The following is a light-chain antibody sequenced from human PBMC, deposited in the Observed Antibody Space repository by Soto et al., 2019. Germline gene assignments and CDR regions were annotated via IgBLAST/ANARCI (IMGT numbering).Light chain of an antibody. J-gene: IGKJ4*01. V-gene: IGKV3-15*01. Sequence: EIVMTQSPATLSVSPGERATLSCRASQSVSTNLAWYQQKPGQAPRLLIYGASTRATGIPARFSGSGFGTDFTLTISSLQSEDFAVYYCQQFNNWPPGSFGGGTKVEIK. CDR3: QQFNNWPPGS. CDR2: GAS. CDR1: QSVSTN.